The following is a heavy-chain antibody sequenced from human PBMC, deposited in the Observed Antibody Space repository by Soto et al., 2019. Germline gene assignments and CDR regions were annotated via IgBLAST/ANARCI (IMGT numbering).Heavy chain of an antibody. Sequence: SETLSLTCAVYGGSFSGYYWSWIRQPPGKGLEWIGEINHSGSTNYNPSLKSRVTISVDTPKNQFSLKLSSVTAADTAVYYCARGELGYSYGYDYFDYWGQGTLVTVSS. V-gene: IGHV4-34*01. CDR3: ARGELGYSYGYDYFDY. CDR1: GGSFSGYY. J-gene: IGHJ4*02. CDR2: INHSGST. D-gene: IGHD5-18*01.